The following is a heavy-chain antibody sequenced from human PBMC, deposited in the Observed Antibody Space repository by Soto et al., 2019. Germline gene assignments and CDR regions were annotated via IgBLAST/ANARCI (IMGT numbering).Heavy chain of an antibody. Sequence: ASVKVSYKASGYTFTNYAIHWVRQAPGQRLEWMGWINTGNGNTKYSQKFQDRVTITRDTSASTAYMELSSLRSEDTAVYYCAKERTITYGMDVWGQGTTVTVS. V-gene: IGHV1-3*04. CDR3: AKERTITYGMDV. D-gene: IGHD3-3*01. CDR1: GYTFTNYA. J-gene: IGHJ6*02. CDR2: INTGNGNT.